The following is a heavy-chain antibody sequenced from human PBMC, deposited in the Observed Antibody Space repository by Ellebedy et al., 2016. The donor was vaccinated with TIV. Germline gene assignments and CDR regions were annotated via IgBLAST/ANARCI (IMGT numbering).Heavy chain of an antibody. V-gene: IGHV3-23*01. D-gene: IGHD1-26*01. J-gene: IGHJ3*02. CDR3: ARDGGSYDADAFDI. CDR1: GFTFSSYA. CDR2: ISNTGSRT. Sequence: GESLKISCAASGFTFSSYAMSWVRQAPGKGLEWVSTISNTGSRTYYADSVEGRFIISRDNSKKTLYLQMNSLRDEDTAVYYCARDGGSYDADAFDIWGQGTMVTVSS.